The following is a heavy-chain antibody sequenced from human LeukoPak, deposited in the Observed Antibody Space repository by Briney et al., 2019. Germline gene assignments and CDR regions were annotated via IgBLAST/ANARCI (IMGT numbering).Heavy chain of an antibody. CDR1: GYTFTGYY. J-gene: IGHJ4*02. CDR2: INPNSGGT. V-gene: IGHV1-2*02. D-gene: IGHD3-10*01. CDR3: ARDPHYYGSGSYYSYFDY. Sequence: ASVKVSCKASGYTFTGYYMHWVRQAPGQGLEWMGWINPNSGGTNYAQKFQGRVTMTRDTSISTAYMELSRLRFDDTAVYYCARDPHYYGSGSYYSYFDYWGQGTLVTVSS.